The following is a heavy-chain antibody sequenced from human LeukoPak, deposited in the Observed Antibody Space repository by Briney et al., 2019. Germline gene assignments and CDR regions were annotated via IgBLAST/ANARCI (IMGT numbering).Heavy chain of an antibody. D-gene: IGHD5-12*01. CDR2: IRGKPNNYAT. J-gene: IGHJ4*02. CDR1: GFTFSDST. V-gene: IGHV3-73*01. Sequence: EGSLKLSCAASGFTFSDSTVHWVRQASGKGLEWVGRIRGKPNNYATAYAASVKGRFTFSRDDSKNTAYLQMNSLRTEDTAVYYCTRVKFSGYEIEYWGQGTLVTVSS. CDR3: TRVKFSGYEIEY.